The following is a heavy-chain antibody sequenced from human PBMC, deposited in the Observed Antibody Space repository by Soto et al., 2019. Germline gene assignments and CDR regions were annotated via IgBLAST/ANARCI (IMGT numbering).Heavy chain of an antibody. D-gene: IGHD3-16*01. V-gene: IGHV1-3*01. J-gene: IGHJ6*02. Sequence: QAPLVQSGAEVVKPGDSVTLSCEASGYDPDSYSVHWVRQAPGQRLEWMGQINGDSGRTKYSPTFIRRVTMTRDKFAKTAKLELRSLRSEDSGVYYCARGSRTSKYYSYSLDVWGPGTTVSVSS. CDR3: ARGSRTSKYYSYSLDV. CDR1: GYDPDSYS. CDR2: INGDSGRT.